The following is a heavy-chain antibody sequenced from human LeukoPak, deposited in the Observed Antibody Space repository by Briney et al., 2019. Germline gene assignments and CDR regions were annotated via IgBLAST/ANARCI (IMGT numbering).Heavy chain of an antibody. J-gene: IGHJ4*02. V-gene: IGHV3-7*01. CDR1: GFSFSSTL. CDR3: ARLKDDVTKLDY. CDR2: IKDDGSVR. Sequence: GGSLRLSCAASGFSFSSTLMTWVRQAPEKGLEWLANIKDDGSVRNYVDSVRGRFIISRDNARNSLYLQMNSLRAEDTAVYYCARLKDDVTKLDYWGQGTLVTVSS. D-gene: IGHD2-8*01.